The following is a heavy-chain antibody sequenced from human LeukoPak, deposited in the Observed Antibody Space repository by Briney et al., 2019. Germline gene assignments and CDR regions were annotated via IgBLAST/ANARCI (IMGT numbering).Heavy chain of an antibody. CDR3: ARGKSSGWYDYYFYYMDV. D-gene: IGHD6-19*01. J-gene: IGHJ6*03. CDR1: GFTFDDYG. Sequence: GGSLRLSCAASGFTFDDYGMSWVRQAPGKGLEWVSGINWSGGSTGYADSVKGRFTISRDNAKNSLYLQMNSLRAEDTAVYYCARGKSSGWYDYYFYYMDVWGKGTTVTVSS. CDR2: INWSGGST. V-gene: IGHV3-20*04.